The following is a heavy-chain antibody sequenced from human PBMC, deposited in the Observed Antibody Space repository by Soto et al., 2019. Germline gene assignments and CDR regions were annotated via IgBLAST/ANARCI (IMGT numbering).Heavy chain of an antibody. J-gene: IGHJ4*02. CDR2: ISSSSGYT. V-gene: IGHV3-21*01. Sequence: GSLRLSCAASGFTLGDYTMNRVRQAPGKGLEWVSYISSSSGYTNYADSVKGRFTTSRDNAKNSLYLQMNSLRAEDTAVYYCARGLSYCSSTSCYAGVFDYWGQGTLVTVSS. D-gene: IGHD2-2*01. CDR1: GFTLGDYT. CDR3: ARGLSYCSSTSCYAGVFDY.